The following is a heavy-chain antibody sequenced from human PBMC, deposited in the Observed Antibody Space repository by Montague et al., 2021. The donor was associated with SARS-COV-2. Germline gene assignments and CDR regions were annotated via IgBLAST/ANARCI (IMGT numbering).Heavy chain of an antibody. V-gene: IGHV4-39*01. CDR3: ARHTSPWYDYFED. Sequence: SETLSLTCTVSGGSISNTNYYWGWVRQPPGKGLEWIGTIFYTGSTYYNPSLKSRVTMSVDTSRNQFSLQLSSVTAADTAVYYCARHTSPWYDYFEDWGQGTLVTVSS. D-gene: IGHD6-13*01. J-gene: IGHJ4*02. CDR2: IFYTGST. CDR1: GGSISNTNYY.